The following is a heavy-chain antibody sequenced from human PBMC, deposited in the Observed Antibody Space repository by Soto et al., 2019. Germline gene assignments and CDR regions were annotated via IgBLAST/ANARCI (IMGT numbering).Heavy chain of an antibody. CDR3: AKDLLTYYDFWSGYRGGMDV. CDR2: ISGSGGST. CDR1: GFTFSSYA. D-gene: IGHD3-3*01. J-gene: IGHJ6*02. V-gene: IGHV3-23*01. Sequence: AGGSLRLSCAASGFTFSSYAMSWVRQAPGKGLEWVSAISGSGGSTYYADSVKGRFTISRDNSKNTLYLQMNSLRAEDTAVYYCAKDLLTYYDFWSGYRGGMDVWGQGTTVTVSS.